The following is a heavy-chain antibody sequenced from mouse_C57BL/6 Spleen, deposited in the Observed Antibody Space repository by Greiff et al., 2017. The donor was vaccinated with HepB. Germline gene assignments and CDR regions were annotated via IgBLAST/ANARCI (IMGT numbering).Heavy chain of an antibody. CDR1: GYTFTSYW. V-gene: IGHV1-69*01. D-gene: IGHD2-4*01. CDR3: ARGYDYSFDY. J-gene: IGHJ2*01. Sequence: QVQLKQPGAELVMPGASVKLSCKASGYTFTSYWMHWVKQRPGQGLEWIGEIDPSDSYTNYNQKFKGKSTLTVDKSSSTAYMQLSSLTSEDSAVYYCARGYDYSFDYWGQGTTLTVSS. CDR2: IDPSDSYT.